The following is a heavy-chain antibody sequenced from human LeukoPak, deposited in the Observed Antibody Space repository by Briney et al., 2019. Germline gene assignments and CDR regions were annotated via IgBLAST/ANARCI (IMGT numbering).Heavy chain of an antibody. V-gene: IGHV3-64D*06. J-gene: IGHJ4*02. CDR2: IRSNGRST. D-gene: IGHD3-22*01. CDR1: GFTFSSYA. Sequence: PWGSLTLSCSASGFTFSSYAIHRVRQPPGKGLEYVSPIRSNGRSTYHADSVRGRITFPRDNPKNTLYPKMSSLKADDTAVSYFVKGPCTSSSGFLDYWGQGTLVTVSS. CDR3: VKGPCTSSSGFLDY.